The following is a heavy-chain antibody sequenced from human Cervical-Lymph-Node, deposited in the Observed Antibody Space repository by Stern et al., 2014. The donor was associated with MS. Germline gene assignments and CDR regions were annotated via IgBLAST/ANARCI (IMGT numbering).Heavy chain of an antibody. Sequence: VQLVESGAEVKKPGSSVKVSCKASGGTFSSYAISWVRQAPGQGLEWMGGIIPIFGTANYAQKFQGRVTITADESTSTAHMELSSLRSEDTAVYYCATGEMATKSYYYYGMDVWGQGTTVTVSS. J-gene: IGHJ6*02. CDR3: ATGEMATKSYYYYGMDV. CDR1: GGTFSSYA. V-gene: IGHV1-69*01. D-gene: IGHD5-24*01. CDR2: IIPIFGTA.